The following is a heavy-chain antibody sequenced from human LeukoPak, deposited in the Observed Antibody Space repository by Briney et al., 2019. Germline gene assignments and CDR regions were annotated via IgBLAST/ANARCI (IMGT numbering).Heavy chain of an antibody. CDR1: GGSISNYY. V-gene: IGHV4-59*08. Sequence: SETLSLTCTVSGGSISNYYWSWIRQPPGKGLEWIGYIYSSGSTNYNPSLKSRATISVDTSKNQFSLKLSSVTAADTAVYYCARHIPRTTIFGVVTSYYYYYYMDVWGKGTTVTVSS. J-gene: IGHJ6*03. CDR2: IYSSGST. D-gene: IGHD3-3*01. CDR3: ARHIPRTTIFGVVTSYYYYYYMDV.